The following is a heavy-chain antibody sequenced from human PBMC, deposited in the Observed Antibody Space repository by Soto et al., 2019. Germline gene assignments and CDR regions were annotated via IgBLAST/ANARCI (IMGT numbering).Heavy chain of an antibody. J-gene: IGHJ4*02. CDR1: GYTFTSYG. Sequence: ASVKVSCKASGYTFTSYGISWVRQAPGQGLEWMGWISAYNGNTNYAQKLQGRVTMTTDTSTSTAYMELRSLRSDDTAVYYCARDYYYDSSGYYLPDYWGRGTLVTVSS. D-gene: IGHD3-22*01. CDR2: ISAYNGNT. CDR3: ARDYYYDSSGYYLPDY. V-gene: IGHV1-18*01.